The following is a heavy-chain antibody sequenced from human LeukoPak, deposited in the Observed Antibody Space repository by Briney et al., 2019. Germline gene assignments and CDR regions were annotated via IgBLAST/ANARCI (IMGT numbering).Heavy chain of an antibody. D-gene: IGHD1-26*01. CDR3: ARPAIVGATIDAFDI. J-gene: IGHJ3*02. CDR1: GGSISSYY. CDR2: IYTSGST. Sequence: SETLSLTCTVSGGSISSYYWNWIRQPAGKGLEWIGRIYTSGSTNYNPSLKSRVTMSVDTSKNQFSLKLSSVTAADTAVYYCARPAIVGATIDAFDIWGQGTMVTVSS. V-gene: IGHV4-4*07.